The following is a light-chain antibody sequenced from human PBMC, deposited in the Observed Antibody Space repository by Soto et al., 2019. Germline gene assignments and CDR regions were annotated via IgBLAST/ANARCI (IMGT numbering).Light chain of an antibody. CDR1: SSGVGSYNL. CDR2: EGT. J-gene: IGLJ3*02. Sequence: QSALTQPASVSGSPGQSITISCTGTSSGVGSYNLVTWYQHHPGKAPKLIIYEGTKRPSGVSNRFSGSKSGNTTSLTISGLQAEDEAFYYCCSYTSISSWVFGGGTKLTVL. V-gene: IGLV2-14*02. CDR3: CSYTSISSWV.